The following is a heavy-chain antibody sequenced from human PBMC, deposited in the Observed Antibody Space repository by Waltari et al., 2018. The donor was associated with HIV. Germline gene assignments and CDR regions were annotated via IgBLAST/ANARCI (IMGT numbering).Heavy chain of an antibody. D-gene: IGHD6-6*01. CDR1: GFIFNSYS. Sequence: EVQLVESGGGPVKPGESLRPSWVTSGFIFNSYSMNGVRQAPGKGPEWVSSISSSGNFKHYADSVKGRFTISRDNAENSLYLQMNGLRAEDTAIYYCARDSRGSTWSLNWFDPWGQGTLVTVSS. J-gene: IGHJ5*02. CDR2: ISSSGNFK. V-gene: IGHV3-21*02. CDR3: ARDSRGSTWSLNWFDP.